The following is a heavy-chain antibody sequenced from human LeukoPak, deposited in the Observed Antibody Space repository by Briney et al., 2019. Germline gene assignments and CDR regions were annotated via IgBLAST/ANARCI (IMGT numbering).Heavy chain of an antibody. Sequence: SGPRSFTGTASVAPISSSYWAWIRKPPGKGRGGFGYIYYSGSTNYNPSLKSRVTISVDTSKNQFSLKLSSVTAADTAVYYCARSRGFLNWFDPWGQGTLVTVSS. D-gene: IGHD2/OR15-2a*01. CDR3: ARSRGFLNWFDP. CDR2: IYYSGST. CDR1: VAPISSSY. V-gene: IGHV4-59*13. J-gene: IGHJ5*02.